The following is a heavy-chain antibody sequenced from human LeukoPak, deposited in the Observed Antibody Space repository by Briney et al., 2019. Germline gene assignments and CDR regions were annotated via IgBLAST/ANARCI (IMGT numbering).Heavy chain of an antibody. CDR1: GDSVSSNSAA. J-gene: IGHJ4*02. Sequence: SQTLALTCAISGDSVSSNSAAWGWIRQSPSRGLEWLGRTYYRSGWCNDYALSVKSRITINPDSSKNQVSLQLNSVTPEDTAVYYCSRELAWAPADYWGQGTLVTVSS. V-gene: IGHV6-1*01. CDR3: SRELAWAPADY. CDR2: TYYRSGWCN. D-gene: IGHD2-2*01.